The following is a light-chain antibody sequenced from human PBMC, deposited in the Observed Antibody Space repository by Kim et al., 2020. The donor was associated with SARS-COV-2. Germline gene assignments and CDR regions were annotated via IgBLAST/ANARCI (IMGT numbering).Light chain of an antibody. CDR1: SGHSSYA. Sequence: QPVLTQSPSASASLGASVKLTCTLSSGHSSYAVTWHQQQPEKGPRYLMKVNSDGSHSKGDGIPARFSGSSSGAERYLTISSLQSEDEADYYCQTWGTGGVFGGGTQLTVL. J-gene: IGLJ2*01. CDR3: QTWGTGGV. CDR2: VNSDGSH. V-gene: IGLV4-69*01.